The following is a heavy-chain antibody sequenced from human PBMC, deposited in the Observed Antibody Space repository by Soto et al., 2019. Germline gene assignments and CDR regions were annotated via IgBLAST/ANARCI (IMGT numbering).Heavy chain of an antibody. D-gene: IGHD6-13*01. J-gene: IGHJ4*02. Sequence: ASVKVSCKASGYTFTSYDINWVRQATGQGLEWMGWMNPNSGNTGYAQKFQGRVTMTRNTSISTAYMELSRLRSEDTAVYYCAREGAAGGTYYFDYWGQGTLVTVS. CDR2: MNPNSGNT. V-gene: IGHV1-8*01. CDR1: GYTFTSYD. CDR3: AREGAAGGTYYFDY.